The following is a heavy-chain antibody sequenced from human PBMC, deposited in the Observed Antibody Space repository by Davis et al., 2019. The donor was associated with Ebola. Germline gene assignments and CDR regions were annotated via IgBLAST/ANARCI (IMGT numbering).Heavy chain of an antibody. CDR2: ISGSGGST. CDR1: GFTFSSYA. D-gene: IGHD2-2*01. CDR3: AKDIVVVPAAILYYYYYGMDV. Sequence: PGGSLRLSCAASGFTFSSYAMSWVRQAPGKGLEWVSAISGSGGSTYYADSVKGRFTISRDNSKNTLYLQMNSLRAEDTAVYYCAKDIVVVPAAILYYYYYGMDVWGQGTLVTVSS. V-gene: IGHV3-23*01. J-gene: IGHJ6*02.